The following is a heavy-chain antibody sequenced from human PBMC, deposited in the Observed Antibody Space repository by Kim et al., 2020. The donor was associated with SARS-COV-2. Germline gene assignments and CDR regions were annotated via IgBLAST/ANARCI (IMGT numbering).Heavy chain of an antibody. Sequence: SETLSLTCAVYGGSFSGYYWSWIRQPPGKGLEWIGEINHSGSTNYNPSLKSRVTISVDTSKNQFSLKLSSVTAADTAVYYCARLGPSRVATAPYYYYYYMDVWGKGTTVTVSS. V-gene: IGHV4-34*01. J-gene: IGHJ6*03. D-gene: IGHD5-12*01. CDR3: ARLGPSRVATAPYYYYYYMDV. CDR1: GGSFSGYY. CDR2: INHSGST.